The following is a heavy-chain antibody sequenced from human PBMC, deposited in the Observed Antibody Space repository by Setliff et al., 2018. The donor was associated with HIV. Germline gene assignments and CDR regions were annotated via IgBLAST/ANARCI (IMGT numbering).Heavy chain of an antibody. CDR2: MNNDGTYT. Sequence: PGGSLRLSCAASGFTLSSYWMHWVRQATGKGQVWVSRMNNDGTYTKDADSVKGRFTISRDNSKNTLYLQMNSLRVEDTALYYCAKDDGSYWGNYFDSWGQGTLVTVSS. V-gene: IGHV3-74*01. D-gene: IGHD1-26*01. J-gene: IGHJ4*02. CDR1: GFTLSSYW. CDR3: AKDDGSYWGNYFDS.